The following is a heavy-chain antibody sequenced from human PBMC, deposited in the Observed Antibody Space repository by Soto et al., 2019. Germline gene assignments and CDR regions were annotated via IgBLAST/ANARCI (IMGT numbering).Heavy chain of an antibody. V-gene: IGHV1-2*04. Sequence: ASVKVSCKASGYTFTGYYMHWVRQAPGQGLEWMGWINPNSGGTNYAQKFQGWVTMTRDTSISTAYMELSRLRSGDTAVYYCARAGYSGYEEYYFDYWGQGTLVTVS. CDR1: GYTFTGYY. J-gene: IGHJ4*02. D-gene: IGHD5-12*01. CDR2: INPNSGGT. CDR3: ARAGYSGYEEYYFDY.